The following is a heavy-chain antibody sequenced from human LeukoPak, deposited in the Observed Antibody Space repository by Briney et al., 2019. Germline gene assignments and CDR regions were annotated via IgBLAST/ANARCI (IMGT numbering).Heavy chain of an antibody. CDR3: ARHLDCTNGVCPNPHFDY. Sequence: GASVKVSCKASGGTFSSYAISWVRQAPGQGLEWMGGIIPIFGTANYAQKFQGRVTITTDESTSTAYMELSSLRSEDTAVYYCARHLDCTNGVCPNPHFDYWGQGTLVTVSS. CDR2: IIPIFGTA. J-gene: IGHJ4*02. V-gene: IGHV1-69*05. D-gene: IGHD2-8*01. CDR1: GGTFSSYA.